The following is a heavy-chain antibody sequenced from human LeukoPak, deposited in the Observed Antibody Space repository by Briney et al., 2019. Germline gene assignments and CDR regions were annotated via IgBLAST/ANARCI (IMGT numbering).Heavy chain of an antibody. J-gene: IGHJ4*02. V-gene: IGHV1-2*02. D-gene: IGHD5-18*01. CDR2: INPNSGGT. CDR3: ASVQLWSTNPGRDY. CDR1: GYTFTDYY. Sequence: GASVKVSCKASGYTFTDYYIHWVRQAPGQGLEWMGWINPNSGGTNYAQKFQGRVTMTRDTSISTAYMELSRLRSDDTAVYYCASVQLWSTNPGRDYWGQGTLVTVSS.